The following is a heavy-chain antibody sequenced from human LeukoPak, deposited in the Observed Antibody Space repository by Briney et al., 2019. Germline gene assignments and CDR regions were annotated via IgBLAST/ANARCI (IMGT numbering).Heavy chain of an antibody. J-gene: IGHJ4*02. V-gene: IGHV3-66*04. CDR2: IDTGGST. CDR3: ARRGSPVRPLDY. Sequence: GGSLRLSCVASGFTVSSSYMKWARQAPGKGLEWISVIDTGGSTNYADSVKGRFTISRDISKNTVYLQMNSLRAEDTAVYYCARRGSPVRPLDYWGRGTLVTVSS. D-gene: IGHD1-26*01. CDR1: GFTVSSSY.